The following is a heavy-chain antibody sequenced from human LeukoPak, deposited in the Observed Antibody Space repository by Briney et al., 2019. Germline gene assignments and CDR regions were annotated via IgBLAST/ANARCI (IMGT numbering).Heavy chain of an antibody. Sequence: ASVKVSCKASGYTFTSNYIHWVRQAPGQGLEWMGMIYPRDGSTSYAQKFQGRVTVTRDTSTSTVHMELSGLRSDDTAVYYCARGRIAVAGIIYWGQGTLVTVSS. D-gene: IGHD6-19*01. V-gene: IGHV1-46*01. CDR1: GYTFTSNY. CDR3: ARGRIAVAGIIY. CDR2: IYPRDGST. J-gene: IGHJ4*02.